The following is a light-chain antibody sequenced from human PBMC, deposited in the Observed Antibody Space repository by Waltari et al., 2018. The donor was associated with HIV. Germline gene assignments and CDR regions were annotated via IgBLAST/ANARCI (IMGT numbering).Light chain of an antibody. J-gene: IGLJ1*01. Sequence: QSVLPQPASVSGSPGQPITLSCTGTTTGVGGYRYVSSYQQHPGKAPKLMIYHVSNRPSGVSNRFSGSKSGTTSSLTISGLQAEDEADYYCSSYTSSSTYVFGTGTKVTVL. V-gene: IGLV2-14*03. CDR1: TTGVGGYRY. CDR2: HVS. CDR3: SSYTSSSTYV.